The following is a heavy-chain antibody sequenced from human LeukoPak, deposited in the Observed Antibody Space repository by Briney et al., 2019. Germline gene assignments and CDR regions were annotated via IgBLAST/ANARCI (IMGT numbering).Heavy chain of an antibody. V-gene: IGHV3-7*01. CDR1: GFTFSTYA. Sequence: GGSLRPSCAASGFTFSTYAIHWVRQAPGKGLEWVANIKQDGSEKYYVDSVKGRFTISRDNAKNSLYLQMNSLRAEDTAVYYCARDKVWWSYWGQGTLVTVSS. CDR2: IKQDGSEK. CDR3: ARDKVWWSY. J-gene: IGHJ4*02. D-gene: IGHD2-21*01.